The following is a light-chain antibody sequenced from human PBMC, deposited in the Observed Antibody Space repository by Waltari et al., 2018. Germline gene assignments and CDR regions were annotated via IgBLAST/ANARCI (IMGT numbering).Light chain of an antibody. J-gene: IGLJ2*01. V-gene: IGLV2-14*01. CDR1: SSDVGGYNF. CDR3: SSYTSSSTLV. CDR2: DVS. Sequence: QSALTQPASVSGSPGQSITIPCPGTSSDVGGYNFVSWYQQHPGKAPKPMIYDVSKRPSGVSNRFSGSKSGNTASLTISGLQAEDEADYYCSSYTSSSTLVFGGGTKLTVL.